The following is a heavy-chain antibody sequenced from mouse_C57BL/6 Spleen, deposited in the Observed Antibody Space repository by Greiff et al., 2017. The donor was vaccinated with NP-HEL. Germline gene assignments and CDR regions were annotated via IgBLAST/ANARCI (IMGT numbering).Heavy chain of an antibody. J-gene: IGHJ4*01. CDR2: ISSGGSYT. CDR1: GFTFSSYG. CDR3: ARHDTTVVADYYAMDY. V-gene: IGHV5-6*01. D-gene: IGHD1-1*01. Sequence: DVQLQESGGDLVKPGGSLKLSCAASGFTFSSYGMSWVRQTPDKRLEWVATISSGGSYTYYPDSVKGRFTISRDNAKNTLYLQMSSLKSEDTAMYYCARHDTTVVADYYAMDYWGQGTSVTVSS.